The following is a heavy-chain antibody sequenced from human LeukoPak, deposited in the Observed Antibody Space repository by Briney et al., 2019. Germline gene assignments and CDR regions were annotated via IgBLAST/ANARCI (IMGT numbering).Heavy chain of an antibody. CDR2: INPSGST. CDR1: GGSFSGYY. Sequence: KPSETLSLTCTVFGGSFSGYYWSWIRQPPDKGLEWIGEINPSGSTNYNPSLKTRVTISTDTSKNHFSLNLNSVIAADTGVYYCVRGSRVYCGGDCYYYWGQGTLVTVSS. V-gene: IGHV4-34*01. D-gene: IGHD2-21*02. CDR3: VRGSRVYCGGDCYYY. J-gene: IGHJ4*02.